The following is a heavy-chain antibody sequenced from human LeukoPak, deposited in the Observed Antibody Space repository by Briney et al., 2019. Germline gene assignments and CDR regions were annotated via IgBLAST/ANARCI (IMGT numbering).Heavy chain of an antibody. CDR3: ARDRAVWELQSNDAFDI. Sequence: SETLSLTCTVSGGSISSSSYYWGWIRQPPGKGLEWIGSIYYSGSTYYNPSLKSRVTISVDTSKNQFSLKLSSVTAADTAVYYCARDRAVWELQSNDAFDIWGQGTMVTVSS. J-gene: IGHJ3*02. D-gene: IGHD1-26*01. CDR1: GGSISSSSYY. CDR2: IYYSGST. V-gene: IGHV4-39*07.